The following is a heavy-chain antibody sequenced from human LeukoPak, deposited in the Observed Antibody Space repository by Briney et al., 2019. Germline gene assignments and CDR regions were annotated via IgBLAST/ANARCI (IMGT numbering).Heavy chain of an antibody. Sequence: MSSETLSLTCIVSGGSISNYYWSWIRQPAGKGLEWVGRIYTSGSTNYNPSLKSRVTMSVHTSKHQFSLKLTSVSAADTAVYYCARGSGYSYGYPFDYWGQGPLLTVPS. J-gene: IGHJ4*02. CDR2: IYTSGST. CDR1: GGSISNYY. V-gene: IGHV4-4*07. D-gene: IGHD5-18*01. CDR3: ARGSGYSYGYPFDY.